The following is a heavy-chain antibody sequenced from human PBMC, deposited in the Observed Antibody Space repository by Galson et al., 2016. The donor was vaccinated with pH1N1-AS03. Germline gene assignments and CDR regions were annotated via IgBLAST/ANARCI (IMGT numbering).Heavy chain of an antibody. Sequence: SLRLSCAASGFTFSSYGMHWVRQAPGKGLEWVTFIRHDGSNRYYADSVKGRFTISRDNSKNTLFLQMNSLRPEDTAVYYCAQDRVNGIDATTRWFAPWGLGAQVTVSS. CDR2: IRHDGSNR. CDR3: AQDRVNGIDATTRWFAP. CDR1: GFTFSSYG. J-gene: IGHJ5*02. D-gene: IGHD1/OR15-1a*01. V-gene: IGHV3-30*02.